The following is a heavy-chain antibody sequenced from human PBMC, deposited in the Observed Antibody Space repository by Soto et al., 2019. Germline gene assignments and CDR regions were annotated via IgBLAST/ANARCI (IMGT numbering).Heavy chain of an antibody. V-gene: IGHV1-18*01. Sequence: QVHLVQSGVEVKTPGASVKVSCQASGYTFFTYDISWVRQAPGQGLEWMGWISTYGGNTKYAQKFQGRVTMTTDTSTTRAYLEMRSLRAVNTAVYYGAGDHGRTTSATWFDRWGQGNRVTVS. J-gene: IGHJ5*02. CDR3: AGDHGRTTSATWFDR. CDR2: ISTYGGNT. D-gene: IGHD1-1*01. CDR1: GYTFFTYD.